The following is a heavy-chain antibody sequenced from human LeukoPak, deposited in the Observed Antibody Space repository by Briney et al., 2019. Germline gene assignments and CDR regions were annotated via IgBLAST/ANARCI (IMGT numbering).Heavy chain of an antibody. CDR2: IYTSGST. Sequence: PSETLSLTCTVSGGSISSYYWSWIRQPAGKGLEWIGRIYTSGSTNYNPSLKSRVTISVDTSKNQFSLKLSSVTAADTAVYYCARVQVLDYYDSSGAYYMDVWGKGTTVTVSS. CDR1: GGSISSYY. V-gene: IGHV4-4*07. CDR3: ARVQVLDYYDSSGAYYMDV. D-gene: IGHD3-22*01. J-gene: IGHJ6*03.